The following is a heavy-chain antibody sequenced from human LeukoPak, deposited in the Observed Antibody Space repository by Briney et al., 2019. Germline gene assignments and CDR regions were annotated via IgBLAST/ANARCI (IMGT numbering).Heavy chain of an antibody. D-gene: IGHD5-24*01. V-gene: IGHV4-38-2*01. CDR3: ARLESLNFDY. Sequence: SETLSLTCAVSSYSISSGYYWGWIRQPPGKGLEWIGSIYHSGSTYYNPSLKSRVTISVDTSKNQFSLKLSSVTAADTAVYYCARLESLNFDYWGQGTLVTVSS. J-gene: IGHJ4*02. CDR1: SYSISSGYY. CDR2: IYHSGST.